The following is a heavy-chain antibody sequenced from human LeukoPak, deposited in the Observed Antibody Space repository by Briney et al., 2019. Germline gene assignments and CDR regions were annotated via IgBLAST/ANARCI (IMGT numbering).Heavy chain of an antibody. CDR3: ARAFMSPGGFDP. CDR1: GGSISSYY. V-gene: IGHV4-59*01. D-gene: IGHD3-10*01. Sequence: SETLSLTCTVSGGSISSYYWSWIRQPPGKGLEWIGHIYYSGSTNYNPSLKSRVTISVDTSKNQLSVKLSSVTAADTAVYYCARAFMSPGGFDPWGQGTLVTVSS. J-gene: IGHJ5*02. CDR2: IYYSGST.